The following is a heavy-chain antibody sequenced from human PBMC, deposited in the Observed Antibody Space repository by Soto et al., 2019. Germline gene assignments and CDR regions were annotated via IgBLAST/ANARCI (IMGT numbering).Heavy chain of an antibody. Sequence: PSETLSLTCTVSGGSISRYYWSWIRQPPGKGLEWIGYIYYSGSTNYNPSLKSRVTISVDTSKNQFSLKLSSVTAADTAVYYCARSKYYYGSGRPYYYYGMDVWGQGTTVTVSS. V-gene: IGHV4-59*01. J-gene: IGHJ6*02. CDR1: GGSISRYY. CDR2: IYYSGST. D-gene: IGHD3-10*01. CDR3: ARSKYYYGSGRPYYYYGMDV.